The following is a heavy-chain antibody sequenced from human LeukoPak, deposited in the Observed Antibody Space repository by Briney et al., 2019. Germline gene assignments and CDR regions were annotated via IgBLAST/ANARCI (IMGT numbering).Heavy chain of an antibody. D-gene: IGHD2-15*01. Sequence: SETLSLTCTVSGGSISSYYWSWIRQPPGKGLEWIRYIYYSGSTNYNPSLKSRVTISVDTSKNQFSLKLSSVTAADTAVYYCARSVEGYCRGGSCYSYSYYMDAWGKGTTVTVSS. CDR3: ARSVEGYCRGGSCYSYSYYMDA. V-gene: IGHV4-59*01. CDR1: GGSISSYY. CDR2: IYYSGST. J-gene: IGHJ6*03.